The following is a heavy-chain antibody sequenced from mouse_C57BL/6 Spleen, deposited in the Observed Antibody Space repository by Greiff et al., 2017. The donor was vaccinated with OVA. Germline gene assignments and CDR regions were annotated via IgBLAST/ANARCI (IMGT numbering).Heavy chain of an antibody. J-gene: IGHJ2*01. CDR1: GYTFTSYW. Sequence: QVQLQQPGAELVKPGASVKLSCKASGYTFTSYWMQWVNQRPGQGLEWIGEIDPSDSYTNYNQKFKGKATLTVDTSSSTAYMQLSSLTSEDSAVYYCARTGTPYYFDYWGQGTTLTVSS. CDR2: IDPSDSYT. CDR3: ARTGTPYYFDY. D-gene: IGHD4-1*01. V-gene: IGHV1-50*01.